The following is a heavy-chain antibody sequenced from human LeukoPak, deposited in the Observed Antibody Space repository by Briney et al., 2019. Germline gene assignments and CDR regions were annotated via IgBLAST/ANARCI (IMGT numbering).Heavy chain of an antibody. CDR3: AKDTKSYYGDLYYFDY. V-gene: IGHV3-23*01. CDR1: GFTFSSYA. Sequence: GGSLRLSCAASGFTFSSYAMSWVRQAPGKGLEWVSAISGSGGSTYYAGSVKGRFTISRDNSKNTLYLQMNSLRAEDTAVYYCAKDTKSYYGDLYYFDYWGQGTLVTVSS. J-gene: IGHJ4*02. D-gene: IGHD4-17*01. CDR2: ISGSGGST.